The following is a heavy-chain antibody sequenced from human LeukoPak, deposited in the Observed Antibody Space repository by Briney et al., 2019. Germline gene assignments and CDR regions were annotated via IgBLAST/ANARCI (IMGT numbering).Heavy chain of an antibody. J-gene: IGHJ4*02. CDR2: IYYSGST. CDR1: GGSXXSSSYY. Sequence: SLXXXXSGGSXXSSSYYWGWIRQPPGKGLEWIGSIYYSGSTYYNPSLKSRVTISVDTSKNQFSLKLSSVTAADTAVYYCARCLGVWILYYWGQGTLVTVSS. CDR3: ARCLGVWILYY. V-gene: IGHV4-39*01. D-gene: IGHD5-18*01.